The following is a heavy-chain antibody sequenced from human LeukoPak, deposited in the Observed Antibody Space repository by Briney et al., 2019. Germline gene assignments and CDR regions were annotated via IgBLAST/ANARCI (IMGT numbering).Heavy chain of an antibody. D-gene: IGHD2-21*01. CDR1: GDSFIGNNW. CDR2: ISHSGST. J-gene: IGHJ4*02. V-gene: IGHV4-4*02. CDR3: ARDKVGIIHY. Sequence: PSGTLSLTCAVSGDSFIGNNWWTWVRQPPGKGLEWIGEISHSGSTNYNSSLKSQVTISVDRSKNQFSLRLTSVTAADTAVYYCARDKVGIIHYWGQGTLVTVSS.